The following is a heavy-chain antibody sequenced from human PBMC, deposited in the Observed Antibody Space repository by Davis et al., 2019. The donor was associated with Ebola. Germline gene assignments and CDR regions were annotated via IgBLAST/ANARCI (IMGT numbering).Heavy chain of an antibody. Sequence: PGGSLRLSCATSGFTFSDYYMSWFRQASGKGLEWISDISGSGNNKYYADSVKGRFTISRHNAKNSLYLEMNNLRVEDTAVYYCARENSIPVGSHNDYWGQGTLVTVSS. CDR3: ARENSIPVGSHNDY. CDR2: ISGSGNNK. J-gene: IGHJ4*02. V-gene: IGHV3-11*01. D-gene: IGHD6-19*01. CDR1: GFTFSDYY.